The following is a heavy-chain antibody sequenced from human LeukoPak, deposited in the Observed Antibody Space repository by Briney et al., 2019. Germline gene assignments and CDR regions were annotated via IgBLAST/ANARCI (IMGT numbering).Heavy chain of an antibody. D-gene: IGHD5-12*01. CDR3: ARGVATIFDY. CDR1: GFTFSSYG. J-gene: IGHJ4*02. V-gene: IGHV3-7*01. Sequence: GGSLRLSCAASGFTFSSYGMSWVRQAPGKGLEWVANIKQDGSEKYYVDSVKGRFTISRDNAKNSLYLQMNSLRAEDMAVYYCARGVATIFDYWGQGTLVTVSS. CDR2: IKQDGSEK.